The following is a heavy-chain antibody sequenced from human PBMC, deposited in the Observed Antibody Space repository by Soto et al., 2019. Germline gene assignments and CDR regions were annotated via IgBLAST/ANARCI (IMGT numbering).Heavy chain of an antibody. V-gene: IGHV3-21*01. CDR1: GFTFSTYS. J-gene: IGHJ6*02. CDR3: AREYTAWPLAYGLDV. Sequence: PGGALRRYCVGSGFTFSTYSINWVRQAPGKGLEWVSSISSRSDIYYADSVKGRFTISRDNAKNSVSLQMNSLRAEDTAVYYCAREYTAWPLAYGLDVWGQGTTVPVS. CDR2: ISSRSDI. D-gene: IGHD2-2*02.